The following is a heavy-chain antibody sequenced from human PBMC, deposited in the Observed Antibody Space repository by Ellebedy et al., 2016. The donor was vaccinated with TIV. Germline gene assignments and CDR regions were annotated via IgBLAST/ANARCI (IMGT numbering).Heavy chain of an antibody. Sequence: GESLKISCTVSGFSFSGYAMHWVRQAPGKGLEWVAVISDDGSNKYYADSVKGRFTISRDNSKNTLYLQMNSLRAEDTAVYYCAREQQLGTINYWGQGTLVTVSS. CDR1: GFSFSGYA. D-gene: IGHD6-13*01. V-gene: IGHV3-30-3*01. CDR2: ISDDGSNK. CDR3: AREQQLGTINY. J-gene: IGHJ4*02.